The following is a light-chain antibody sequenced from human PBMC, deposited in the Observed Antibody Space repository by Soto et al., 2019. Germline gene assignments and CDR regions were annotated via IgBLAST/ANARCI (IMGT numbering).Light chain of an antibody. Sequence: EIAMTQSPATLSVSPGERVSLSCRASQSVGNNLAWYQQKPGQAPRLLIHGASTRATGIPARFSGSGSGTEFTLTSSSLQSEDFAVYYCQHQGNWPRKFGQGTRVEIK. CDR1: QSVGNN. CDR3: QHQGNWPRK. J-gene: IGKJ1*01. V-gene: IGKV3-15*01. CDR2: GAS.